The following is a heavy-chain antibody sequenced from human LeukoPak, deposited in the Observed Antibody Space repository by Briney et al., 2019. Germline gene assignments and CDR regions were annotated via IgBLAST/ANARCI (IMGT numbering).Heavy chain of an antibody. CDR1: GGSISSGSYY. J-gene: IGHJ4*02. CDR3: ARTYYGSGSYFFDY. Sequence: SETLSLTCTVSGGSISSGSYYWSWIRQPAGKGLEWIGRIYSSVSTNYNPSLKSRVTISVDTSKNQFSLQLTSVTAADTAVYYCARTYYGSGSYFFDYWGQGTLVTVSS. CDR2: IYSSVST. V-gene: IGHV4-61*02. D-gene: IGHD3-10*01.